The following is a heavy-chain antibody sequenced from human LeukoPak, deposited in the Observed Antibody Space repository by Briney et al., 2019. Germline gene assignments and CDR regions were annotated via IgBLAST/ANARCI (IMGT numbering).Heavy chain of an antibody. J-gene: IGHJ4*02. CDR1: GGSISSSSYS. Sequence: SETLSLTCTVSGGSISSSSYSWGWIRQPPGKGLEWIGSIYYSGSTYYNPSLKRRVTISVDTSKNQFSLKLSSVTAADTAVYYCARHLVAKDYWGQGTLVTVSS. CDR2: IYYSGST. CDR3: ARHLVAKDY. D-gene: IGHD2-15*01. V-gene: IGHV4-39*01.